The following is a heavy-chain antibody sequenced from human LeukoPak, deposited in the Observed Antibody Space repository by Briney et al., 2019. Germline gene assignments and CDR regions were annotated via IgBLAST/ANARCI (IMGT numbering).Heavy chain of an antibody. CDR2: INHSGST. D-gene: IGHD3-10*01. CDR3: ARVLRGGSGSPNY. V-gene: IGHV4-34*01. CDR1: GGSFSGYY. J-gene: IGHJ4*02. Sequence: SSETLSLTCAVYGGSFSGYYWSWIRQPPGKGLEWIGEINHSGSTNYNPSLKSRVTISVDTSKNQFSLKLSSVTAADTAVYYCARVLRGGSGSPNYWGQGTLVTVSS.